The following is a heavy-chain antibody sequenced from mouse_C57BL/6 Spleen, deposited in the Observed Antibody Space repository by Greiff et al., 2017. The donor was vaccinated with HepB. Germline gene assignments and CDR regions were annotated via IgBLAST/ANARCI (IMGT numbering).Heavy chain of an antibody. CDR3: ARYATVVAGFAY. CDR1: GYTFTDYY. J-gene: IGHJ3*01. CDR2: INPNNGGT. Sequence: VQLQQSGPELVKPGASVKISCKASGYTFTDYYMNWVKQSHGKSLEWIGDINPNNGGTSYNQKFKGKATLTVDKSSSTAYMELRSLTSEDSAVYYCARYATVVAGFAYWGQGTLVTVSA. V-gene: IGHV1-26*01. D-gene: IGHD1-1*01.